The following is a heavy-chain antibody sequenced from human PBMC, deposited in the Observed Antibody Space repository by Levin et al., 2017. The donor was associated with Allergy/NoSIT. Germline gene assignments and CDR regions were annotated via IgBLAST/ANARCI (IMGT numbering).Heavy chain of an antibody. CDR3: ARGLYRYCTSATCSNWFDP. V-gene: IGHV4-61*01. CDR1: GGSVSSGSY. CDR2: IYYSGST. D-gene: IGHD2/OR15-2a*01. J-gene: IGHJ5*02. Sequence: SQTLSLTCTVSGGSVSSGSYWSWIRQPPGTGLEWIGYIYYSGSTNYNPSLKSRVTISIDTSKNQFSLKLTSVTAADTAVYYCARGLYRYCTSATCSNWFDPWGQGTLVTVSS.